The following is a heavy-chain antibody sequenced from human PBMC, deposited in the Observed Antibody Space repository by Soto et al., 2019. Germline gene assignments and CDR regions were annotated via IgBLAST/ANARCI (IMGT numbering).Heavy chain of an antibody. CDR3: ARDVYQPLLYPSYYYYGMDV. J-gene: IGHJ6*02. CDR1: GGSISSSSYY. V-gene: IGHV4-39*02. CDR2: IYYSGST. Sequence: SETLSLTCTVSGGSISSSSYYWGWIRQPPGKGLEWIGSIYYSGSTYYNPSLKSRVTISVDTSKNQFSLKLSSVTAADTAVYYCARDVYQPLLYPSYYYYGMDVWGQGTTVTVSS. D-gene: IGHD2-2*02.